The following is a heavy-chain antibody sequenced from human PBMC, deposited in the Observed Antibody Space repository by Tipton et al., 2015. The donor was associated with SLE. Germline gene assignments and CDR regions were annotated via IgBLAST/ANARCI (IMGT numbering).Heavy chain of an antibody. V-gene: IGHV4-4*02. J-gene: IGHJ4*02. CDR2: IYHTGST. CDR3: ARDTGAIDY. Sequence: TLSLTCAVSGDSISRYNWWSWVRQPPGKGLEWIGEIYHTGSTHYNPSLKSRVTMSMDKSKNLFSLRLTSVTAADTAIYYCARDTGAIDYWGQGTLVTVSS. CDR1: GDSISRYNW.